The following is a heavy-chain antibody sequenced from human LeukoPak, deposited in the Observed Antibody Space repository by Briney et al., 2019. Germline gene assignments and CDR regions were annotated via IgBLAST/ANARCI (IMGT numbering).Heavy chain of an antibody. CDR1: GYTFTSYC. J-gene: IGHJ4*02. CDR2: IYPGDSDT. CDR3: ARPADGSYYNYFDY. V-gene: IGHV5-51*01. D-gene: IGHD1-26*01. Sequence: GESLKISCKGSGYTFTSYCIAWVRPMPGKGLEWMGIIYPGDSDTRYSPSFQGQVTISADKSISTAYLQWSSLKASDTAMYYCARPADGSYYNYFDYWGQGTLVTVSS.